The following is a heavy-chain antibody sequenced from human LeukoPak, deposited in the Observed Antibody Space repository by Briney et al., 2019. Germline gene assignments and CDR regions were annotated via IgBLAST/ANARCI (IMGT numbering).Heavy chain of an antibody. CDR3: ARLGIAGAFDY. D-gene: IGHD6-13*01. V-gene: IGHV1-18*01. J-gene: IGHJ4*02. CDR1: GYTFTHYG. Sequence: ASVKVSCKASGYTFTHYGISWVRQAPGQGLEWMGWITAYNGNTKYNQNLQGRVTMTTDTSTSTTYIELRSLRSDDTAVYYCARLGIAGAFDYWGQGTLVTVSS. CDR2: ITAYNGNT.